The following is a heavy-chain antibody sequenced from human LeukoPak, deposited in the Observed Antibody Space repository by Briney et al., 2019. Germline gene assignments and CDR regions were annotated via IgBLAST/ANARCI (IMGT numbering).Heavy chain of an antibody. CDR2: MGLRDSDK. V-gene: IGHV3-7*01. D-gene: IGHD3-10*01. Sequence: QPGGSLRLSCVASGFSFSNYWMAWVRQPPGKGLEWVANMGLRDSDKYYVDSVKGRFTISRDNAKNSMYLETNSLRAEDTAVYYCAKGGSHDFDFWDRGTLVTVSS. CDR3: AKGGSHDFDF. CDR1: GFSFSNYW. J-gene: IGHJ4*02.